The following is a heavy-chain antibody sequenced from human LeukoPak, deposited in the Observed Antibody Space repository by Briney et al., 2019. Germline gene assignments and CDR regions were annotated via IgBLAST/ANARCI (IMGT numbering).Heavy chain of an antibody. V-gene: IGHV3-30-3*01. Sequence: QPGGSLRLSCAASGFTFSSYAMHWVRQAPGKGLEWVAVISYDGSNKYYADSVKGPFTISRDNSKNTLYLQMNSLRAEDTAVYYCARDESDGGVPVDYWGQGTLVTVSS. CDR2: ISYDGSNK. CDR3: ARDESDGGVPVDY. CDR1: GFTFSSYA. D-gene: IGHD3-16*01. J-gene: IGHJ4*02.